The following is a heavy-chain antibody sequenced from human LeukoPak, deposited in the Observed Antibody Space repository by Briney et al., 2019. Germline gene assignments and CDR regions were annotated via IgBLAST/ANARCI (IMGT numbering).Heavy chain of an antibody. D-gene: IGHD6-6*01. CDR1: GGSFSGYY. CDR2: INHSGST. Sequence: PSQTLSLTCAVYGGSFSGYYWSWIRQPPGKGLEWIGEINHSGSTNYNPSLKSRVTISVDTSKNQFSLKLSSVTAADTAVYYCARHEVYSSSIDYWGQGTLVTVSS. J-gene: IGHJ4*02. CDR3: ARHEVYSSSIDY. V-gene: IGHV4-34*01.